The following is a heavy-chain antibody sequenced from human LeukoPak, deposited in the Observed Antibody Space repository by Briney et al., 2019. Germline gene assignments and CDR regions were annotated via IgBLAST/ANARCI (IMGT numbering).Heavy chain of an antibody. CDR3: AREGLQYNWNEPRWFDP. V-gene: IGHV1-46*01. Sequence: GASVKVSCKASGYTFTSYYMHWVRQAPGQGLEWMGIINPSGGSTSYAQKFQGRVTMTRDTSTSTVYMELSSLRSEDTAVYYCAREGLQYNWNEPRWFDPWGQGTLVTVSS. D-gene: IGHD1-20*01. J-gene: IGHJ5*02. CDR2: INPSGGST. CDR1: GYTFTSYY.